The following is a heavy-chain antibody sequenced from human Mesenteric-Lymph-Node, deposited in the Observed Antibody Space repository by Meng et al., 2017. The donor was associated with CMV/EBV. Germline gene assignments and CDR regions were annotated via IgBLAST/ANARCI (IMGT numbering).Heavy chain of an antibody. CDR1: GFIFNSYA. CDR3: AKDRTSRPRCFDH. V-gene: IGHV3-23*01. CDR2: ISGSDGST. Sequence: GESPKTSCAASGFIFNSYAMSWVRQAPGKGLEWVATISGSDGSTYYADSVKGRFTVSRDNSKNTLSLQMSSLRAEDTAIYYCAKDRTSRPRCFDHWGQGTLVTVSS. D-gene: IGHD2-2*01. J-gene: IGHJ4*02.